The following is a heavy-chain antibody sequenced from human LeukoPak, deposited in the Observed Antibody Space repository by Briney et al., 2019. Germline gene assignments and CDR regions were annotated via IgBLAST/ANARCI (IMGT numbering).Heavy chain of an antibody. CDR3: ARADYDIWSGYFFMHY. CDR2: INSDGITT. V-gene: IGHV3-74*01. Sequence: PGGSLRLACAASGFSFGNHVMHWVRQAPGKGLAWVSRINSDGITTRYADAAKGRFTISRDNAKNTLYLQMNDLRGDDTAVYYCARADYDIWSGYFFMHYWDQGTLVSVSS. D-gene: IGHD3-3*01. CDR1: GFSFGNHV. J-gene: IGHJ4*02.